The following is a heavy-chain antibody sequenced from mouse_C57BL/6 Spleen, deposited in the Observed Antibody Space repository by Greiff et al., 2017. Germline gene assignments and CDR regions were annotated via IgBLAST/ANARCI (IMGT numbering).Heavy chain of an antibody. Sequence: VQLQQSGPELVKPGASVKISCKASGYAFSSSWMNWVKQRPGKGLEWIGRIYPGDGDTNYNGKFKGKATLTADKSSSTAYMQLSSLTSEDSAVYFCARAGGSSSLFDYWGQGTTLTVSS. CDR1: GYAFSSSW. CDR2: IYPGDGDT. V-gene: IGHV1-82*01. D-gene: IGHD1-1*01. J-gene: IGHJ2*01. CDR3: ARAGGSSSLFDY.